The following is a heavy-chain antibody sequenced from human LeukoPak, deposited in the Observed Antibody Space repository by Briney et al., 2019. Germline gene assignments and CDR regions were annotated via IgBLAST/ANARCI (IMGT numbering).Heavy chain of an antibody. CDR1: GGTFSSYA. CDR3: ATMSRPPGDIVVVPAAAYYYYYGMDV. CDR2: IIPIFGTA. D-gene: IGHD2-2*01. Sequence: SVMVSCKASGGTFSSYAISWVRQAPGQGLEWMGGIIPIFGTANYAQKFQGRVTITADESTSTAYMELSSLRSEDTAVYYCATMSRPPGDIVVVPAAAYYYYYGMDVWGQGTTVTVSS. J-gene: IGHJ6*02. V-gene: IGHV1-69*01.